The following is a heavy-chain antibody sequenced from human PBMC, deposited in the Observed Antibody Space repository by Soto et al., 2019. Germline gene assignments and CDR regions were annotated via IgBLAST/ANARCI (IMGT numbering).Heavy chain of an antibody. CDR2: ISAAGDP. CDR3: ARTDRDFYGLDV. Sequence: EVQLVESGGGLVQPGGSLRLSCEASGFTFRNYDMHWVRQGTGKGLEWVSGISAAGDPDYADSVEGRFTISRENAQNSFFLQMNSLRAGDTAVYYCARTDRDFYGLDVWGQGTTVIVSS. V-gene: IGHV3-13*05. CDR1: GFTFRNYD. J-gene: IGHJ6*02.